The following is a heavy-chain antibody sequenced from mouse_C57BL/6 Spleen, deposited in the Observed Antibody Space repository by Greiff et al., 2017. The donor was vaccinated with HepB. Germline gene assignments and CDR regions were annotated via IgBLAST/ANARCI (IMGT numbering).Heavy chain of an antibody. CDR3: AAGSSLYYAMDY. CDR1: GYTFTDYY. Sequence: EVQLQQSGPVLVKPGASVKMSCKASGYTFTDYYMNWVKQSHGKSLEWIGVINPYNGGTSYNQKFKGKATLTVDKSSSTAYMELNSLTSEDSAVYYCAAGSSLYYAMDYWGQGTSVTVSS. J-gene: IGHJ4*01. V-gene: IGHV1-19*01. CDR2: INPYNGGT. D-gene: IGHD1-1*01.